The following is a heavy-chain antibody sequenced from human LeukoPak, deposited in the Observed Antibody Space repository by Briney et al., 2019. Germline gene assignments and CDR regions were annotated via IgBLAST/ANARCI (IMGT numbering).Heavy chain of an antibody. D-gene: IGHD3-10*01. CDR1: GGSISSYY. CDR3: AREKYYYSFDP. V-gene: IGHV4-4*07. Sequence: SETLSLTCTVSGGSISSYYWSWIRQPAGKGLEWIGRIYTSGITNYNPSLKSRVTMSVGTSKNQFSLKLSSVTAADTAVYYCAREKYYYSFDPWGQGTLVTVSS. J-gene: IGHJ5*02. CDR2: IYTSGIT.